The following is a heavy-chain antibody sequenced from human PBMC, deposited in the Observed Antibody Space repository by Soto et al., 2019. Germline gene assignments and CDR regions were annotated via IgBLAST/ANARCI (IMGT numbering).Heavy chain of an antibody. CDR1: GGSFSGYY. D-gene: IGHD3-10*01. Sequence: QVQLQQWGAGLLKPSETLSLTCAVYGGSFSGYYWSWIRQPPGKGLEWIGEINHSGSTNYNPSLKSRVTISVDTSKNQFSLKLSSVTAADTAVYYCARDRGTGKPITMVRGSHPYGMDVWGQGTTVTVSS. CDR2: INHSGST. J-gene: IGHJ6*02. CDR3: ARDRGTGKPITMVRGSHPYGMDV. V-gene: IGHV4-34*01.